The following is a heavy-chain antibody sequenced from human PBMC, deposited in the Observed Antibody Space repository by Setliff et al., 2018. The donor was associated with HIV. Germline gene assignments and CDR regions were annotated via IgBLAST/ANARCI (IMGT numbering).Heavy chain of an antibody. V-gene: IGHV4-39*07. J-gene: IGHJ4*02. CDR1: GGSISSGSYY. D-gene: IGHD3-9*01. CDR3: ARGSGTFYDVLTFGP. CDR2: IYYSGST. Sequence: SETLSLTCSVSGGSISSGSYYWGWIRQPPGKGLEWIGSIYYSGSTYYNPSLKSRVTISVDMSKNQFSLKLTSLTAADTAVYYCARGSGTFYDVLTFGPWGQGTLVTVSS.